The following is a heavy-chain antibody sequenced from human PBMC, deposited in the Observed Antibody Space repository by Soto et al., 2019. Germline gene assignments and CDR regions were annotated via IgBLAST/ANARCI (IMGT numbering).Heavy chain of an antibody. D-gene: IGHD5-12*01. V-gene: IGHV3-33*06. CDR3: ANLWGDGYNLGQDYNGMDV. Sequence: QVQMVESGGGVVQPGRSLRLSCAASGFSFENYGMHWVRQAPGRGLEWVAIIWYDGSRQYYAAAVKGRFTISRDNSKNTLYLEMNSLRAEDTAVYYCANLWGDGYNLGQDYNGMDVWGQGTTVIVSS. CDR1: GFSFENYG. CDR2: IWYDGSRQ. J-gene: IGHJ6*02.